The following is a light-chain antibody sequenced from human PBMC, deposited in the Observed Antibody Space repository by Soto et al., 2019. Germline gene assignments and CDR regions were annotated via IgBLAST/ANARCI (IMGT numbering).Light chain of an antibody. V-gene: IGLV1-44*01. CDR1: SSNIGSNT. CDR3: AEWDNGRNGPV. J-gene: IGLJ2*01. CDR2: SNN. Sequence: QSVLTQPPSASGTPGQRVTISCSGSSSNIGSNTVNWYQQLPGTAPKLLIYSNNQRPSGVPDRFSGSKSGTSAPLAISGLQSEDGADYDCAEWDNGRNGPVFGGGTKLTVL.